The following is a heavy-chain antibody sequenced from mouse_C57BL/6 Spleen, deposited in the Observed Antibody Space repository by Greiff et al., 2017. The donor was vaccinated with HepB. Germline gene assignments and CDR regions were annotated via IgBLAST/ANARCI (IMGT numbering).Heavy chain of an antibody. CDR2: IDPANGNT. CDR1: GFNIKNIY. Sequence: VQLKQSVAELVRPGASVKLSCTASGFNIKNIYMHWVKPRPEQGLEWIGRIDPANGNTKYTPKFQGKATITADTSSNTAVLQLSSLTSEDTAIYYCVYYALAYWGQGTLVTVSA. CDR3: VYYALAY. J-gene: IGHJ3*01. V-gene: IGHV14-3*01. D-gene: IGHD1-1*01.